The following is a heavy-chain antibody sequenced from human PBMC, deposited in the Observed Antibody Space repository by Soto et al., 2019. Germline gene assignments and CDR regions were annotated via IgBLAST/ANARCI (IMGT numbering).Heavy chain of an antibody. CDR3: ARGRDYDFWSGYPNWFDP. Sequence: EVQLLESGGGLVQPGGSLRLSCAASGFTFSSYAMSWVRQAPGKGLEWVSAISGSGGSTYYADSVKGRFTISRDNSKNTLSLQMNSLRGEDTALYYCARGRDYDFWSGYPNWFDPWGQGTLVTVSS. V-gene: IGHV3-23*01. CDR1: GFTFSSYA. D-gene: IGHD3-3*01. J-gene: IGHJ5*02. CDR2: ISGSGGST.